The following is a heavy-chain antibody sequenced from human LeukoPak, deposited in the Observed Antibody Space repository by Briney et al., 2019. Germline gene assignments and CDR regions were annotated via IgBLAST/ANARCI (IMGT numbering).Heavy chain of an antibody. CDR1: GFTFSTYT. CDR3: AKDLVGTTLYYFDY. CDR2: ISDSGGST. J-gene: IGHJ4*02. D-gene: IGHD1-26*01. V-gene: IGHV3-23*01. Sequence: GGSLRLSCAASGFTFSTYTMSWVRQAPGKGLEGGSSISDSGGSTFYAASVKGRFTISRDNSENTLYLQMNSLRAEDTAVYYCAKDLVGTTLYYFDYWGQGTLVTVSS.